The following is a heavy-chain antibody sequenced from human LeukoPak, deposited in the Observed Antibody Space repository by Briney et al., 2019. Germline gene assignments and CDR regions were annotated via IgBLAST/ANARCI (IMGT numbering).Heavy chain of an antibody. Sequence: GRSLRLSCAASGFTFSSYAMHWVRQAPGKGLEWVAAISYDGSNKYYADSVKGRFTISRDNSKNTLYLQINSLRAEDTAVYYCARDQMHYYDSTGTFDIRGQGTMVTVSS. CDR3: ARDQMHYYDSTGTFDI. J-gene: IGHJ3*02. V-gene: IGHV3-30*01. CDR2: ISYDGSNK. CDR1: GFTFSSYA. D-gene: IGHD3-22*01.